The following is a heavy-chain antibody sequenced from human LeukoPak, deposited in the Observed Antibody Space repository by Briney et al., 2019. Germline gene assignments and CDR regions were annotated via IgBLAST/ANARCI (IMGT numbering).Heavy chain of an antibody. D-gene: IGHD4-11*01. J-gene: IGHJ4*02. V-gene: IGHV3-23*01. CDR2: ISGSGGST. CDR3: AKAHDYSNHAARGNYFDY. CDR1: GFTFSDRS. Sequence: GGSLRLSCEVSGFTFSDRSINWVRQAPGKGLEWVSAISGSGGSTYYADSVKGRFTISRDNSKNTLYLQMNSPRAEDTAVYYCAKAHDYSNHAARGNYFDYWGQGTLVTVSS.